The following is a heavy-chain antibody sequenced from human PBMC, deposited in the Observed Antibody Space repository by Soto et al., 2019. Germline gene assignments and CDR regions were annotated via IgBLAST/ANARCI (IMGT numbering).Heavy chain of an antibody. CDR3: ARALHPVIVPTAVSHGWFDP. CDR1: GGTLSTYT. CDR2: IIPILDIA. V-gene: IGHV1-69*02. Sequence: QVQLVQSGTEVKKPGSSVKVSCKASGGTLSTYTINWVRQAPGQGLEWMGRIIPILDIADYAQKFQGRVTIXAXKXXSTAYMELTSLKSEDTAVYYCARALHPVIVPTAVSHGWFDPWGQGTLVTVSS. D-gene: IGHD2-2*01. J-gene: IGHJ5*02.